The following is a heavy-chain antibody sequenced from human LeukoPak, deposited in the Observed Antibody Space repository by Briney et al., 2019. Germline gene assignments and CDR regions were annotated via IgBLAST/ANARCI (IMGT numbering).Heavy chain of an antibody. CDR2: ISTSGGST. CDR3: AKDFEYSSSRPTYYFDY. Sequence: GGSLRLSCAASGFTFSSYAMSWVRQAPGKGLEWVSGISTSGGSTSYADSVKGRFTISRDNSKNTPYLQMNSLRAEDTAVYYCAKDFEYSSSRPTYYFDYWGQGTLVTVSS. CDR1: GFTFSSYA. D-gene: IGHD6-6*01. V-gene: IGHV3-23*01. J-gene: IGHJ4*02.